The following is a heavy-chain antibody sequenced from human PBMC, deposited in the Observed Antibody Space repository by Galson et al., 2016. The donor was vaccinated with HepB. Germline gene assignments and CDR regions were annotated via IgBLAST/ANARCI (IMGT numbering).Heavy chain of an antibody. Sequence: SLRLSCAVSGFTFSSYAMSWVRQAPGKGLEWVSAIRGSGGGKYYPDSVKVRFTISRDNSKHTLYLQMTSLRAEDTAIYYCAKSITARPHDAFDIWGQGTMVTVSS. J-gene: IGHJ3*02. CDR3: AKSITARPHDAFDI. CDR1: GFTFSSYA. V-gene: IGHV3-23*01. D-gene: IGHD6-6*01. CDR2: IRGSGGGK.